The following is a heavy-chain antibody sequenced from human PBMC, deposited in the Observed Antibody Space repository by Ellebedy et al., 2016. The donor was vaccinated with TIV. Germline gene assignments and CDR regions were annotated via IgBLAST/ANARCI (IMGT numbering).Heavy chain of an antibody. CDR1: GFTFNNYA. CDR2: VSAYGDDT. J-gene: IGHJ4*02. Sequence: GESLKISXAASGFTFNNYAMSWVRQGPGSGLEWVSVVSAYGDDTYYPDSVKGRFTISRDNSRNTLFLEMNSLTADDTAIYYCAKPRSGYDAFDSWGQGTLVTVSS. CDR3: AKPRSGYDAFDS. D-gene: IGHD5-12*01. V-gene: IGHV3-23*01.